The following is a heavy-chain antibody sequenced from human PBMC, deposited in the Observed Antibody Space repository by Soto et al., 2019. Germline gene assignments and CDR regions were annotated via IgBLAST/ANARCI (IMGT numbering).Heavy chain of an antibody. Sequence: GSSVKVSCKASGYTFTSYAMHWVRQAPGQRLEWMGWINAGNGNTKYSQKFQGRVTITRDTSASTAYMELSSLRSEDTAVYYCARSVRLGVTMIPPPNDYWGQGTLVTVSS. CDR1: GYTFTSYA. V-gene: IGHV1-3*01. J-gene: IGHJ4*02. CDR3: ARSVRLGVTMIPPPNDY. D-gene: IGHD3-22*01. CDR2: INAGNGNT.